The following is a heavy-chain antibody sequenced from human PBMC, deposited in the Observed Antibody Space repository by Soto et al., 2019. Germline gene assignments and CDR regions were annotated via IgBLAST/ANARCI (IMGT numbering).Heavy chain of an antibody. CDR3: ARGAAPKLYYFDY. V-gene: IGHV4-34*01. CDR2: INHSGST. CDR1: GWSFSCYY. D-gene: IGHD6-6*01. J-gene: IGHJ4*02. Sequence: SDTLSLTCAVYGWSFSCYYWSLIRQPPGKGLEWIGEINHSGSTNYNPSLKSRVTISVDTSKNQFSLKLSSVTAADTAVYYCARGAAPKLYYFDYWGQGTLVTVSS.